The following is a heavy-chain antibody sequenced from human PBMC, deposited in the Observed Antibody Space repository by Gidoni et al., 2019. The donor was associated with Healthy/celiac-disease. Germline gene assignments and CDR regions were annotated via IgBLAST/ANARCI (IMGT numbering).Heavy chain of an antibody. CDR3: AAHCSSTSCSTALYYYYGMDV. Sequence: EVQLLESGGGLVQPGGSLRLSCAASGFTFSSYALSWVRQAPGKGLEWVSAIIGSGGSTYYADSVKRPFPISRDNSKNTLYLQMNSLRAEDTAVYYCAAHCSSTSCSTALYYYYGMDVWGQGTTVTVSS. V-gene: IGHV3-23*01. CDR2: IIGSGGST. J-gene: IGHJ6*02. D-gene: IGHD2-2*01. CDR1: GFTFSSYA.